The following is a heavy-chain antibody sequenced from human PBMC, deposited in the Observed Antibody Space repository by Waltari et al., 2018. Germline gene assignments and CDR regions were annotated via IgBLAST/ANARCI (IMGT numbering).Heavy chain of an antibody. J-gene: IGHJ6*03. D-gene: IGHD5-12*01. CDR2: INQDGSEK. CDR1: GFSSRTYW. V-gene: IGHV3-7*01. CDR3: AREVALPSSYYYMDV. Sequence: ASGFSSRTYWMSWVRQAPGKGLEWVANINQDGSEKYYVDSVEGRFTISRDNAKNSVFLQMSSLKDEDTAVYYCAREVALPSSYYYMDVWGKGSTVSVSS.